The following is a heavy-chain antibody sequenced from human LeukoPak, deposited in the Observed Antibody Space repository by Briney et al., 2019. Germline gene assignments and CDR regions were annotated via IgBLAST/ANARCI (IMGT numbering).Heavy chain of an antibody. J-gene: IGHJ4*02. CDR3: ARAEEVPAAIGGYFDY. CDR1: GYTLTSYY. CDR2: INPSGGST. V-gene: IGHV1-46*01. Sequence: GASVKVSCKASGYTLTSYYMHWVRQAPGQGLEWMGIINPSGGSTSYAQKFQGRVTMTRDTSTSTVYMELSSLRSEDTAVYYCARAEEVPAAIGGYFDYWGQGTLVTVSS. D-gene: IGHD2-2*02.